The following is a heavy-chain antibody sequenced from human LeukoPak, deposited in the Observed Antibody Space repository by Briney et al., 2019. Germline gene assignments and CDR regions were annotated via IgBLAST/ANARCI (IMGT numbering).Heavy chain of an antibody. J-gene: IGHJ4*02. CDR3: ARAVRAYGSGSYHY. CDR1: GYTFTGYY. CDR2: INPNSGGT. D-gene: IGHD3-10*01. Sequence: ASVKVSCKASGYTFTGYYMHWVRQAPGQGLEWMGWINPNSGGTNYAQKFQGRVTMTRDTSISTAYMELSRLRSDDTAVYYCARAVRAYGSGSYHYWGQGTLVTVSS. V-gene: IGHV1-2*02.